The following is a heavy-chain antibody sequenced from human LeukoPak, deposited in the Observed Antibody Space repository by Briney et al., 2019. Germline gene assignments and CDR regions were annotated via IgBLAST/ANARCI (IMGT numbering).Heavy chain of an antibody. J-gene: IGHJ1*01. Sequence: PGGSLRLSCVASGFTFSDHWMSWVRQAPGKGLEWVANINKDGSEKHYVDSVKGRFTMSRDNAKNSLYLQMNSLRAEDTAVYYCASWDSSGYYYDYFQHWGQGTLVTVSS. V-gene: IGHV3-7*01. CDR3: ASWDSSGYYYDYFQH. D-gene: IGHD3-22*01. CDR2: INKDGSEK. CDR1: GFTFSDHW.